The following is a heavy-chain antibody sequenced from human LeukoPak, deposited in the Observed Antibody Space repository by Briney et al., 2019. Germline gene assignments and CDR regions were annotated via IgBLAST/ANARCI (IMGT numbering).Heavy chain of an antibody. CDR3: ARTTIAVAVWVFFDY. V-gene: IGHV1-46*01. Sequence: APVKVSCKASGYTFTSYYMHWVRQAPGQGLEWMGIINPSGGSTSYAQKFQGRVTMTRDTSTSTVYMELSSLRSEDTAVYYCARTTIAVAVWVFFDYWGQGTLVTVSS. CDR1: GYTFTSYY. J-gene: IGHJ4*02. CDR2: INPSGGST. D-gene: IGHD6-19*01.